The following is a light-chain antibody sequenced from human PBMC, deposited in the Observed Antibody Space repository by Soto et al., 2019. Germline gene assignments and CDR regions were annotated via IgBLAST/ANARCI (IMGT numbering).Light chain of an antibody. V-gene: IGLV2-14*01. CDR3: SSYTSSSNPLYV. J-gene: IGLJ1*01. Sequence: QSALTQPASVSGSPGQSITISCTGTSSDVGGYNYVSWYQQHPGKAPKLMIYDVSNRPSGVSNRLSGSKSGNTDSLTISGLQAEDEAEYYCSSYTSSSNPLYVFGTVTKLTVL. CDR1: SSDVGGYNY. CDR2: DVS.